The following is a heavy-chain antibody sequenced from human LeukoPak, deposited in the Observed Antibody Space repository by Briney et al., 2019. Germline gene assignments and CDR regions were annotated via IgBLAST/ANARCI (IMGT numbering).Heavy chain of an antibody. J-gene: IGHJ4*02. CDR3: ARDVVVPAAYFDY. V-gene: IGHV3-21*01. CDR1: GFTFSSYS. D-gene: IGHD2-2*01. CDR2: ISSSSSYI. Sequence: SEGSLRLSCAASGFTFSSYSMNWVRQAPGKGLEWVSSISSSSSYIYYADSVKGRFTISRDNAKNSLYLQMNSLRAEDTAVYYCARDVVVPAAYFDYWGQGTLVTVSS.